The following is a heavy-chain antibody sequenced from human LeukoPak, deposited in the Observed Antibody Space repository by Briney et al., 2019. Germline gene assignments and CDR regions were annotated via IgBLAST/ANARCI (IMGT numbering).Heavy chain of an antibody. CDR2: IYYSGST. CDR1: GGSTSSSSYY. V-gene: IGHV4-39*01. J-gene: IGHJ4*02. Sequence: SETLSLTCTVSGGSTSSSSYYWGWIRQPPGKGLEWIGSIYYSGSTYYNPSLESRVTISVDTSKNQFSLKLSSVTAADTAVYYCARRIRDSSSWAYFDYWGQGTLVTVSS. D-gene: IGHD6-13*01. CDR3: ARRIRDSSSWAYFDY.